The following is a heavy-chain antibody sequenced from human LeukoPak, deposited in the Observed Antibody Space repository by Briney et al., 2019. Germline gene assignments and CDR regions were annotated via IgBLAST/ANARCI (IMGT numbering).Heavy chain of an antibody. V-gene: IGHV3-7*01. CDR3: ARDQRIVGATTIDY. D-gene: IGHD1-26*01. J-gene: IGHJ4*02. CDR2: IKQDGSEK. Sequence: GGSLRLSCAASGFTFSNTYWMTWVRQAPGKGLEWVANIKQDGSEKYYVDSVKGRFTISRDNAKNSLYLQMNSLRVEDTAVYYRARDQRIVGATTIDYWGQGTLVTVSS. CDR1: GFTFSNTYW.